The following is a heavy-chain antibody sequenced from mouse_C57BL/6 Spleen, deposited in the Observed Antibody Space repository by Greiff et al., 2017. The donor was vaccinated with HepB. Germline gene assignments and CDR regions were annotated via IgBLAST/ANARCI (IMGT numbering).Heavy chain of an antibody. Sequence: EVQLQQSGPELVKPGASVKISCKASGYSFTDYNMNWVKQSNGKSLEWIGVINPNYGTTSYNQKFKGKATLTVDQSSSTAYMQLNSLTSEDSAVYYCARPRRLHGYDGTVPYYYAMDYWGQGTSVTVSS. CDR1: GYSFTDYN. CDR3: ARPRRLHGYDGTVPYYYAMDY. CDR2: INPNYGTT. V-gene: IGHV1-39*01. D-gene: IGHD2-2*01. J-gene: IGHJ4*01.